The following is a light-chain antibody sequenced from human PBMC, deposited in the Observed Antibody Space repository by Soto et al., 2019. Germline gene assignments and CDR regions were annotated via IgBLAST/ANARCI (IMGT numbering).Light chain of an antibody. CDR3: SSSTTTTSLVL. V-gene: IGLV2-14*01. CDR2: DVR. CDR1: SSDIGDYNY. J-gene: IGLJ3*02. Sequence: QSALTQPASVSGSPGQSITISCTGTSSDIGDYNYVSWYQQYPGKVPKLVIYDVRHRHSGVSNRFSGSKSGNTASLTISGLQAEDDADYYCSSSTTTTSLVLFGGGTKLTVL.